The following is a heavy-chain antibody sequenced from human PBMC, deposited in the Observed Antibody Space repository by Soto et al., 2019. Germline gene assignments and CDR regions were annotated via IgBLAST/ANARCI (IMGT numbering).Heavy chain of an antibody. CDR2: IYPGDSDT. CDR1: GYTFTTSW. V-gene: IGHV5-51*01. Sequence: GESLKISCKVSGYTFTTSWIGWVRQMPGKGLEWMGTIYPGDSDTRYSPSFRGQVTISADKSISTTYLQWSSLKASDTAMYYCEKLGVGKGGHFYYFDYWGQGNLVTVSS. CDR3: EKLGVGKGGHFYYFDY. J-gene: IGHJ4*02. D-gene: IGHD2-21*02.